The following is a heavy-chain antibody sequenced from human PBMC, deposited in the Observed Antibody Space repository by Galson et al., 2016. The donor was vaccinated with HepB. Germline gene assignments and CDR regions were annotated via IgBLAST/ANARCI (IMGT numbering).Heavy chain of an antibody. Sequence: PALVKPTQTLTLTCTFSGFSLTTRGMCVSWIRRPPGKALEWLAVIDWDDDKYYSTSLKTRLNISKDTSKNQVVLTMTNVDPADTATYFCARLPVETTDAFDVWGQGTMVTVSS. CDR1: GFSLTTRGMC. CDR3: ARLPVETTDAFDV. V-gene: IGHV2-70*01. D-gene: IGHD4-11*01. CDR2: IDWDDDK. J-gene: IGHJ3*01.